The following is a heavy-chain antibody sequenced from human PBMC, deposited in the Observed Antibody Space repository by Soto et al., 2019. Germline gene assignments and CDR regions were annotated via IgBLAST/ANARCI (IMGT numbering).Heavy chain of an antibody. CDR2: IIPGFGRA. Sequence: QVQLVQSGAEVKKPGSSVKVSCKASGGTFSNSAVVWVRQTPAQGLAWMGGIIPGFGRANYAQKFQGRVTITADESTTTAYMEVRSLRSEATAVYYCATKVRDFDCVFDSWGQGTLVTVSS. D-gene: IGHD3-9*01. CDR3: ATKVRDFDCVFDS. J-gene: IGHJ4*02. CDR1: GGTFSNSA. V-gene: IGHV1-69*01.